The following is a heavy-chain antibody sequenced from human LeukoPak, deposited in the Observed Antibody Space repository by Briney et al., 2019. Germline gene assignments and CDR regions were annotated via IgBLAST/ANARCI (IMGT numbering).Heavy chain of an antibody. CDR1: GGSFSGYY. V-gene: IGHV4-34*01. CDR3: ARHAPGLAWYFDL. J-gene: IGHJ2*01. Sequence: SETLSLTCAVYGGSFSGYYWSWIRQPPGKGLEWIGEINHSGSTNYNPSLKSRVTISVDTSKNQFSLKLSSVTAADTAVYYCARHAPGLAWYFDLWGRGTLVTVSS. CDR2: INHSGST. D-gene: IGHD3-3*02.